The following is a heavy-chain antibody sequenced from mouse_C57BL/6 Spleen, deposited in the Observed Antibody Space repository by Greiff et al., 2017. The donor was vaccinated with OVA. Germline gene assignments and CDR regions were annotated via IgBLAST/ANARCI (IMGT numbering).Heavy chain of an antibody. J-gene: IGHJ4*01. CDR3: ARIYGSSPYAMDD. CDR1: GFTFSSYA. Sequence: EVKLMESGGGLVKPGGSLKLSCAASGFTFSSYAMSWVRQTPEKRLEWVATISDGGSYTYYPDNVKGRFTISRDNAKNNLYLQMSHLKSEDTAMYYCARIYGSSPYAMDDWGQGTSVTVSS. V-gene: IGHV5-4*03. D-gene: IGHD1-1*01. CDR2: ISDGGSYT.